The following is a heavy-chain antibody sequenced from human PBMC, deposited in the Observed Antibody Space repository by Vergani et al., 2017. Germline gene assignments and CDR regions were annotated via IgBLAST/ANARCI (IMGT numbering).Heavy chain of an antibody. CDR3: ARDCTSGGCPDNYGMDV. D-gene: IGHD2-8*01. CDR2: IGSSGPYI. Sequence: VQLVESGGGLVKPGGSLRLSCAASGFTFSDFSMSWVRQAPGKGLEWVAFIGSSGPYINSADSVKGRFIISRDNTNNALFLQLRSLRAEDAAVYYCARDCTSGGCPDNYGMDVWGQGATVTVSS. J-gene: IGHJ6*02. V-gene: IGHV3-21*06. CDR1: GFTFSDFS.